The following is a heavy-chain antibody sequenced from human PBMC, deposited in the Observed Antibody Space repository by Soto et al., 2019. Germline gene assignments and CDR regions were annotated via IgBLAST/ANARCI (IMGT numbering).Heavy chain of an antibody. CDR3: ARDPIGGGAPYYFDY. D-gene: IGHD3-10*01. J-gene: IGHJ4*02. V-gene: IGHV1-2*02. CDR1: GYIFTADY. Sequence: QVQLVQSGAEVKRPGASVKVSCKASGYIFTADYLYWVRQAPGQGLEWMGGINPNSGGTIYAQKFQGRVTMTRDTSISTAYLELSSLTSDDPAVYYCARDPIGGGAPYYFDYWGQGTLVTVSS. CDR2: INPNSGGT.